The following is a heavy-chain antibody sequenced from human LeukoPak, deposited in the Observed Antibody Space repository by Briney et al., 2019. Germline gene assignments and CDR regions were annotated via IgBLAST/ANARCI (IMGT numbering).Heavy chain of an antibody. V-gene: IGHV3-23*01. CDR3: AKDSGRSWYSPHYMDV. CDR2: ISGSGGST. J-gene: IGHJ6*03. CDR1: GFTFSSYA. Sequence: GGSLRLSCAASGFTFSSYAMSWVRQAPGKGLEWVSAISGSGGSTYYADSVKGRFTISRDNSENTLYLQMNSLRAEDTAVYYCAKDSGRSWYSPHYMDVWGKGTTVTVSS. D-gene: IGHD6-13*01.